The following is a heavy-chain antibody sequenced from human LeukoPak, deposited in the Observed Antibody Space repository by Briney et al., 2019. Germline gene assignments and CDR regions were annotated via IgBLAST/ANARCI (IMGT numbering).Heavy chain of an antibody. CDR1: GYTFTDYY. V-gene: IGHV1-2*02. CDR3: SRDLGYCSGTTCFNFYYYAMDV. D-gene: IGHD2-2*03. J-gene: IGHJ6*02. Sequence: ASVKVSCKASGYTFTDYYINWVRQAPGHGLEWMGWVNPNSGDTNYAQKFQGRVTKTRDTSSSTAYMELSRLRSDDTAVYYCSRDLGYCSGTTCFNFYYYAMDVWGQGTTVTVSS. CDR2: VNPNSGDT.